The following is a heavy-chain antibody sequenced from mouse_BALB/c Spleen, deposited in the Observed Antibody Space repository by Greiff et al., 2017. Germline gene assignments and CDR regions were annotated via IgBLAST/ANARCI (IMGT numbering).Heavy chain of an antibody. Sequence: EVHLVESGGGLVKPGGSLKLSCAASGFTFSSYAMSWVRQTPEKRLEWVASISSGGSTYYPDSVKGRFTISRDNARNILYLQMSSLRSEDTAMYYCASCITTVVARWYFDVWGAGTTVTVSS. J-gene: IGHJ1*01. D-gene: IGHD1-1*01. CDR3: ASCITTVVARWYFDV. V-gene: IGHV5-6-5*01. CDR1: GFTFSSYA. CDR2: ISSGGST.